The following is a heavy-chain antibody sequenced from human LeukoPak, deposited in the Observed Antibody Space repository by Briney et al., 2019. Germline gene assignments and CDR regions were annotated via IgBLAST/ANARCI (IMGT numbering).Heavy chain of an antibody. CDR2: ISGSGGST. J-gene: IGHJ4*02. CDR1: GFNFMNAW. V-gene: IGHV3-23*01. D-gene: IGHD4-17*01. Sequence: GESLRLSCTASGFNFMNAWMNWVRQAPGKGLEWVSGISGSGGSTYYADSVKGRFTISRENSKNTLYLHMSSLRAEDTAVYYCATARTLRVTTSFDYWGQGTLVTVSS. CDR3: ATARTLRVTTSFDY.